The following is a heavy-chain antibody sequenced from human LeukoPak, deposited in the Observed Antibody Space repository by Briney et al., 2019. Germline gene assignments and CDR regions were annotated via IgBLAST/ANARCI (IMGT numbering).Heavy chain of an antibody. CDR3: ARQDHDAFDI. Sequence: SETLSLTCTVSGGSISSYYWSWIRQPPGKGLEWIGYIYYTGSTNYNPSLKSRVTISVDTSKNQFSLKLSSVTAADTAVYYCARQDHDAFDIWGQGTMVTVSS. V-gene: IGHV4-59*08. CDR2: IYYTGST. CDR1: GGSISSYY. J-gene: IGHJ3*02.